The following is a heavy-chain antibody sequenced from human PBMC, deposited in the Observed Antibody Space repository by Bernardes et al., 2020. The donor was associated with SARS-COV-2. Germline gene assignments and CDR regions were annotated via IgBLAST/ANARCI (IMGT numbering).Heavy chain of an antibody. V-gene: IGHV3-64D*06. Sequence: SLRLSCSASGFAFSSFAMHWVRQAPGKGLEYVSSISSNGGKTYYADSVKGRFTISRDNSKNTLYLQMSSLRAEDTAVFYCVKDRWVDYWGQGTLVTVSS. CDR1: GFAFSSFA. CDR3: VKDRWVDY. CDR2: ISSNGGKT. D-gene: IGHD1-26*01. J-gene: IGHJ4*02.